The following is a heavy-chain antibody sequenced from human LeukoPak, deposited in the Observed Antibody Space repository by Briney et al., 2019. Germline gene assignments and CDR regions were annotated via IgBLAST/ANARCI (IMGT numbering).Heavy chain of an antibody. CDR1: GGSFSGYY. Sequence: SETLSLTCAVYGGSFSGYYWSWIRQPPGKGLEWIGEINHSGSTNYNPSLKSRVTISVDTSKNQFSLKLSSVTAADTAVYYCAREIMAAFDIWGQGIMVTVSS. CDR3: AREIMAAFDI. V-gene: IGHV4-34*01. CDR2: INHSGST. J-gene: IGHJ3*02.